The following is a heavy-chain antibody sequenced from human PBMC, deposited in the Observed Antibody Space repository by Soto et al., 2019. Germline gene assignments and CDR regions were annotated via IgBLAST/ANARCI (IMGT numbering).Heavy chain of an antibody. CDR2: IDYSGST. CDR1: GGSISSGGYY. J-gene: IGHJ5*02. CDR3: ARDRGYRGGNWFDP. D-gene: IGHD5-12*01. V-gene: IGHV4-31*03. Sequence: SETLSLTCTVSGGSISSGGYYWSWIRQHPGKGLEWIGYIDYSGSTYYNPSLKSRVTISVDTSKNQFSLKLSSVTAADTAVYYCARDRGYRGGNWFDPWGQGTLVTVSS.